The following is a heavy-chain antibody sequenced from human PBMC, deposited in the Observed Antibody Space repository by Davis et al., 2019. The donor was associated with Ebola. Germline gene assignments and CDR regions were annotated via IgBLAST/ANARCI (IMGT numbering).Heavy chain of an antibody. CDR2: FYVGGNT. Sequence: GESLKISCAASGFTFSSYWMHWVRQAPGKGLEWISAFYVGGNTYYAGSVKGRFTISRDNSKNTLYLQMNSLRAEDTAVYYCARGDGYNYYDYWGQGTLVTVSS. CDR1: GFTFSSYW. CDR3: ARGDGYNYYDY. D-gene: IGHD5-24*01. J-gene: IGHJ4*02. V-gene: IGHV3-53*01.